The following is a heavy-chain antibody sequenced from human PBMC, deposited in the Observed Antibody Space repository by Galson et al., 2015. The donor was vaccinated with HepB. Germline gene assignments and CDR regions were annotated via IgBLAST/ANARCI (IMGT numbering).Heavy chain of an antibody. J-gene: IGHJ4*02. CDR3: ARDQRSAYSSGWYQTPGDY. V-gene: IGHV1-2*02. CDR1: GYTFTGYY. D-gene: IGHD6-19*01. CDR2: INPNSGGT. Sequence: SVKVSCKASGYTFTGYYMHWVRQAPGQGLEWMGWINPNSGGTNYAQKFQGRATMTRDTSISTAYMELSRLRSDDTAVYYCARDQRSAYSSGWYQTPGDYWGQGTLVTVSS.